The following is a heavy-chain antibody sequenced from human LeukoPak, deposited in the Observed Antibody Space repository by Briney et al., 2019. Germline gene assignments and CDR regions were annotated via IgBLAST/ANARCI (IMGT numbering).Heavy chain of an antibody. V-gene: IGHV2-5*01. CDR2: IYWNDDK. CDR1: GFSLSTSGVG. CDR3: THRPPAAAGTPTWFDP. D-gene: IGHD6-13*01. Sequence: GPTLVKPTQTLTLTCTFSGFSLSTSGVGVGWIRQPPGKALEWLALIYWNDDKRYSPSLKSRLTITKDTSKNQVVLTMTNMAPVDTATYYCTHRPPAAAGTPTWFDPWGQGTLVTVSS. J-gene: IGHJ5*02.